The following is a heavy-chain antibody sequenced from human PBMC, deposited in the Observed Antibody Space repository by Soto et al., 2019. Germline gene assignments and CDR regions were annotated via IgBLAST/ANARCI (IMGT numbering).Heavy chain of an antibody. CDR2: ISAYNGNT. J-gene: IGHJ6*03. CDR3: ARAKLRTTGTRRYYYYMDV. D-gene: IGHD1-1*01. Sequence: ASVKVSCKASGYTFTSYGISWVRQAPGQGLEWMGWISAYNGNTNYAQKLQGRVTMTTDTSTSTAYMELRSLRSDDTAVYYCARAKLRTTGTRRYYYYMDVWGKGTTVTVSS. V-gene: IGHV1-18*01. CDR1: GYTFTSYG.